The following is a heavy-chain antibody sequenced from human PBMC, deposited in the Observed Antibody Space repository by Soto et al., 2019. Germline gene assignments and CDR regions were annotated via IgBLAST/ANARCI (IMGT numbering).Heavy chain of an antibody. J-gene: IGHJ4*02. CDR3: AKLPFGVVAATFDY. CDR2: ISGSGGST. D-gene: IGHD2-15*01. V-gene: IGHV3-23*01. Sequence: EVQLLESGGGLVQPGGSLRLSCAASGFTFSSYAMSWVRQAPGKGLEWVSAISGSGGSTYYADSVKGRFTISRDNSKNTLYLQMNSLRAEDTALYYGAKLPFGVVAATFDYWGQGTLVTVSS. CDR1: GFTFSSYA.